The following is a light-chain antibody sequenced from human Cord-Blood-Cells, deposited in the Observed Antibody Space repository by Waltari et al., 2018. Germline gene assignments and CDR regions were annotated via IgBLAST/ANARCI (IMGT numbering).Light chain of an antibody. CDR2: DVS. Sequence: QSALTQPASVSGSPGQSITISCTGTSSDVGGYNYVSWNQQHPGKAPKLMTYDVSNRPSGVSNRFSGSKSGNTASLTISGLQAEDEADYYCSSYTSSSTVVFGGGTKLTVL. CDR3: SSYTSSSTVV. J-gene: IGLJ2*01. V-gene: IGLV2-14*01. CDR1: SSDVGGYNY.